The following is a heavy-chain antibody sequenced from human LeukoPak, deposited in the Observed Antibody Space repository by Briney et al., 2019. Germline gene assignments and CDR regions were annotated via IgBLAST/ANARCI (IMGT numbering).Heavy chain of an antibody. J-gene: IGHJ3*02. CDR2: IYYSGST. D-gene: IGHD6-13*01. CDR3: ARSFAPSRSGAFDI. V-gene: IGHV4-39*01. CDR1: GGSISSSRYF. Sequence: SETLSLTCTVSGGSISSSRYFWGWIRQPPGRGLQWIGTIYYSGSTYYNPSPKSRVTISISTSRNQFSLKLNSLTAADMAVYYCARSFAPSRSGAFDIWGQGTMVTVSS.